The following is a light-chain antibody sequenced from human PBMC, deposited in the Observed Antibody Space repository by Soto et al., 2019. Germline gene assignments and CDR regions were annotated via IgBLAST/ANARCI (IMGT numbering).Light chain of an antibody. CDR1: QSVSSSY. J-gene: IGKJ4*01. Sequence: EIVLTQSPGTLSLSPGERATLSCRSSQSVSSSYLAWYQQKPGHAPRLLIYGASSRATGIPDRFSGSGSGTDFTLTISRLEPEDFAVYYCHQYYSSPLTFGGGTKVEIK. CDR2: GAS. V-gene: IGKV3-20*01. CDR3: HQYYSSPLT.